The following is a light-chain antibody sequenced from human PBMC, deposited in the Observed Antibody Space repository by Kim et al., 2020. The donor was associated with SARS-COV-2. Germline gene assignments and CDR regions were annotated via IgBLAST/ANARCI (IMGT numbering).Light chain of an antibody. J-gene: IGLJ2*01. CDR2: GKN. CDR1: SLRSYY. CDR3: NSRDSLVGVV. Sequence: SSELTQDPAVSVALGQTVRITCQGDSLRSYYASWYQQKPGQAPVLVIYGKNNRPSGIPDRFSGSSSGNTASLTITGAQAEDEADYYCNSRDSLVGVVFGGGTQLTVL. V-gene: IGLV3-19*01.